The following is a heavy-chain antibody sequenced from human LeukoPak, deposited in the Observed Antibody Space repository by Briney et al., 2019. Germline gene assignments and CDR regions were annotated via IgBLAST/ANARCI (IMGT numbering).Heavy chain of an antibody. CDR3: ARHRWMKVYCAGSCYVDY. CDR2: IYHSRST. D-gene: IGHD3-10*01. J-gene: IGHJ4*02. V-gene: IGHV4-39*01. CDR1: GGSISTSSYY. Sequence: KTSETLSLTCTVPGGSISTSSYYWGWLRQPPGTGLEWIGSIYHSRSTYYNASLKSRATIPSDTSKNQFSLKLSSVTAADPAVYYWARHRWMKVYCAGSCYVDYWGQGTLVTVSS.